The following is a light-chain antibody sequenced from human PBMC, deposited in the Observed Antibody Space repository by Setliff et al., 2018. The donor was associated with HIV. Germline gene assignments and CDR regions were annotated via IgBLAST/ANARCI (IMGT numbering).Light chain of an antibody. V-gene: IGLV2-11*01. CDR1: SSDVGAYNF. J-gene: IGLJ1*01. CDR2: DVY. Sequence: QSVLTQPRSVSGSPGQSVTFSCTGSSSDVGAYNFVSWYQQHPGKAPKLIIYDVYKRPSGVPDRFSGSKSGDTASLTISGLQSEDEADYYCSSYTGSGTYVFGTGTKVTVL. CDR3: SSYTGSGTYV.